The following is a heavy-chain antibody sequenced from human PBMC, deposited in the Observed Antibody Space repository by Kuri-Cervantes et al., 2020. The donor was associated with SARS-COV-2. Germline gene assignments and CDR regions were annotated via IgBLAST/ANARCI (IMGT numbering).Heavy chain of an antibody. D-gene: IGHD3-3*01. J-gene: IGHJ4*02. Sequence: ASVKVSCKASGYTFTGYYMHWVRQAPGQGLEWMGWINPNSGGTNYAQKFQGRVTMTRDTSISTAYMELSRLRSDDTAVYYCAREWSGYSLDPPHFDYWGQGTLVTVSS. CDR2: INPNSGGT. CDR1: GYTFTGYY. V-gene: IGHV1-2*02. CDR3: AREWSGYSLDPPHFDY.